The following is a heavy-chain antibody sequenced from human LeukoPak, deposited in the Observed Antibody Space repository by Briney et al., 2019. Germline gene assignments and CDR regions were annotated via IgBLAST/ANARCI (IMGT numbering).Heavy chain of an antibody. CDR2: IIPILGIA. CDR3: ARTAELRDNWFDP. CDR1: GGTFSSYA. J-gene: IGHJ5*02. D-gene: IGHD1-7*01. V-gene: IGHV1-69*04. Sequence: ASVKVSCKASGGTFSSYAISWVRQASGQGLEWMGRIIPILGIANYAQKFQGRVTITADKSTSTAYMELSSLRSEDTAVYYCARTAELRDNWFDPWGQGTLVTVSS.